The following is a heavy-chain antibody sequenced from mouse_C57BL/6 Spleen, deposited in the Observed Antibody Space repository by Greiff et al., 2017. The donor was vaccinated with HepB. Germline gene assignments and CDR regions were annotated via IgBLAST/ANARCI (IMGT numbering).Heavy chain of an antibody. D-gene: IGHD2-4*01. CDR2: INPYNGGT. CDR1: GYTFTDYY. V-gene: IGHV1-19*01. Sequence: EVKLMESGPVLVKPGASVKMSCKASGYTFTDYYMNWVKQSHGKSLEWIGVINPYNGGTSYNQKFKGKATLTVDKSSSTAYMELNSLTSEDSAVYYCARDDYDAYCAMDYWGQGTSVTVSS. CDR3: ARDDYDAYCAMDY. J-gene: IGHJ4*01.